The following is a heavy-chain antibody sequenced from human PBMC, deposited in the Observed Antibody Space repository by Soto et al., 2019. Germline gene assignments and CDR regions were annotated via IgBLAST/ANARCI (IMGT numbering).Heavy chain of an antibody. CDR3: VRRVSGNYDY. D-gene: IGHD1-7*01. CDR2: ISSNGGTT. J-gene: IGHJ4*02. CDR1: GFPFRSYD. V-gene: IGHV3-64*01. Sequence: EVQLAESGGGMVQPGGSRSPPCVPSGFPFRSYDMPWVRRAPGKGQEFVWSISSNGGTTYYGNSVKGRFTISRDNSKNTLYLQMGSLRAEDMAVYYCVRRVSGNYDYWGQGTLVTVSS.